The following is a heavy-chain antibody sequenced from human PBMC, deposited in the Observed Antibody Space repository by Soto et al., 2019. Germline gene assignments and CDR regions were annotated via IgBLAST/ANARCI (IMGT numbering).Heavy chain of an antibody. CDR3: ARGVVPMTLEEWDY. D-gene: IGHD3-3*01. J-gene: IGHJ4*01. CDR1: GGPFRTFG. V-gene: IGHV1-69*13. Sequence: GASVKVSCKSSGGPFRTFGISWVRQAPGQGLEWMGGTIPMFGTPNYAPKFQERVTIIADEPTSTVYMELKGLRYDDTAVYFCARGVVPMTLEEWDYWAQGTLVTVSS. CDR2: TIPMFGTP.